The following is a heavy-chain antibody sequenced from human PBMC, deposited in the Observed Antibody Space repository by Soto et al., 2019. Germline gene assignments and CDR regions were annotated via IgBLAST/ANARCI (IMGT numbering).Heavy chain of an antibody. CDR2: INPNSGGT. V-gene: IGHV1-2*02. CDR1: GYTFTGYY. J-gene: IGHJ5*01. Sequence: ASVNVSFKASGYTFTGYYMHWVRQAPGQGLEWMGWINPNSGGTNYAHKFQGRVTMTRDTSISTDYMELSRLRSDDTAVYYCARFLRVNWFDPWGQRTLVTVSS. D-gene: IGHD5-12*01. CDR3: ARFLRVNWFDP.